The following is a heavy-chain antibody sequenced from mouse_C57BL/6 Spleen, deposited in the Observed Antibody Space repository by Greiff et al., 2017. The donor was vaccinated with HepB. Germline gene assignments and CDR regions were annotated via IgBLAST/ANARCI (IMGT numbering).Heavy chain of an antibody. CDR2: INPSSGYT. CDR3: ARDTTVRYCDY. CDR1: GYTFTSYT. D-gene: IGHD1-1*01. V-gene: IGHV1-4*01. J-gene: IGHJ2*01. Sequence: QVQLQQSGAELARPGASVKMSCKASGYTFTSYTMHWVKQRPGQGLEWIGYINPSSGYTKYNQKFKDKATLTADKSSSTAYMQLSSLTSEDSAVYYCARDTTVRYCDYWGQGTTLTVSS.